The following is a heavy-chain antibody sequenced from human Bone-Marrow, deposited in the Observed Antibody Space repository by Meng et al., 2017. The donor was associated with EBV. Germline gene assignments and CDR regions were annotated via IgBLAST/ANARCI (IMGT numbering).Heavy chain of an antibody. D-gene: IGHD6-19*01. CDR2: IYWDDDK. J-gene: IGHJ4*02. CDR3: AHRLSSGWYDY. V-gene: IGHV2-5*02. CDR1: GFSLSTDGEG. Sequence: QITLNESGPTLVKPTQTLTLTCSFSGFSLSTDGEGVGWIRQPPGKALEWLALIYWDDDKRYSPSLESRLTITKDTSKNQVVLTMTNMDPVDTATYYCAHRLSSGWYDYWGQGTLVTVSS.